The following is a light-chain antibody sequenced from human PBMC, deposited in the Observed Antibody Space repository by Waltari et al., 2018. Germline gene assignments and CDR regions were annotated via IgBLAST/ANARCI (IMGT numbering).Light chain of an antibody. J-gene: IGKJ4*01. CDR2: WAF. CDR1: RSVLYSTNNKNY. V-gene: IGKV4-1*01. CDR3: QHHDELPLT. Sequence: IVMTQAPDSLAVSLGERATINCQYSRSVLYSTNNKNYLAWYQQKPGQPPRLLIYWAFTREAGVPDRFSGPGSWPDFTLTLSSLQAADVAVYYCQHHDELPLTFGGGTKVEIK.